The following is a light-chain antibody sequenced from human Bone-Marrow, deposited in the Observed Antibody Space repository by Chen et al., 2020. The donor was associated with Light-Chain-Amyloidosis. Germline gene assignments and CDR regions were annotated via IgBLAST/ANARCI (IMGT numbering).Light chain of an antibody. CDR2: RDT. CDR1: DLPTKY. V-gene: IGLV3-25*03. J-gene: IGLJ2*01. CDR3: QSADSSGTYEVI. Sequence: SYELTQPPSVSVSPGQTARITCSGDDLPTKYAYWYQQKPGQAPVLVIHRDTERPSGISERFSGSSSGTTATLTSRGGQAEDEADYHCQSADSSGTYEVIFGGGTKLTVL.